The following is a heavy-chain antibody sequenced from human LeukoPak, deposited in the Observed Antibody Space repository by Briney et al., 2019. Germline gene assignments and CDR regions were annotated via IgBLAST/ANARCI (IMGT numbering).Heavy chain of an antibody. CDR3: AGGRGWYSPDY. Sequence: GGSLTLPCAAPGFTFSGSAMHWVRQASGKGLEWVGRITSKPNSYETVYAASMNGRFTISRDDSKNTAYLQMNSLKTEDTAVYYCAGGRGWYSPDYWGQGTLVTVSS. D-gene: IGHD6-19*01. CDR1: GFTFSGSA. V-gene: IGHV3-73*01. CDR2: ITSKPNSYET. J-gene: IGHJ4*02.